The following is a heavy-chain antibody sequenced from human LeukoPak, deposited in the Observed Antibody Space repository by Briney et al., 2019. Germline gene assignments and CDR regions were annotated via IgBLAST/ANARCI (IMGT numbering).Heavy chain of an antibody. J-gene: IGHJ4*02. CDR2: INHSGST. D-gene: IGHD5-12*01. Sequence: PSETLSLTCAVYGGSFSGYYWSWIRQPPGKGLEWIEEINHSGSTNYNPSLKSRVTISVDTSKNQFSLKLSSVTAADTAVYYCARGRGTRSGWLRSERYYFDYWGQGTLVTVSS. CDR1: GGSFSGYY. V-gene: IGHV4-34*01. CDR3: ARGRGTRSGWLRSERYYFDY.